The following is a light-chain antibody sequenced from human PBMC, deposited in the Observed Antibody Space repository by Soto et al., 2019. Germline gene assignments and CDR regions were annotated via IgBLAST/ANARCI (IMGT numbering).Light chain of an antibody. CDR1: QNIKNY. Sequence: DIQVTLSPSSLSASVGDRVTITCRASQNIKNYLNWYQRRPGTAPRLLIYAASNLQSGVPSTFSASGSGTDFALNISSLQPDDFGTYYCQQGFSLPWTFGQGTKVDIK. V-gene: IGKV1-39*01. CDR3: QQGFSLPWT. J-gene: IGKJ1*01. CDR2: AAS.